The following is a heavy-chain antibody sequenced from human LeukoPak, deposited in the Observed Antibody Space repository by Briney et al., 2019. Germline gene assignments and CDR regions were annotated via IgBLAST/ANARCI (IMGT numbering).Heavy chain of an antibody. CDR1: GGSISSGAYY. J-gene: IGHJ4*02. Sequence: SETLSLTCTVSGGSISSGAYYWSWVRQPAGKGLEWIGRVYSSGSTNYNPSLKSRVTISVDTSKNQFSLRLTSVTAADTAVYYCARESPPFDFWGRGILVTVSS. V-gene: IGHV4-61*02. CDR3: ARESPPFDF. CDR2: VYSSGST.